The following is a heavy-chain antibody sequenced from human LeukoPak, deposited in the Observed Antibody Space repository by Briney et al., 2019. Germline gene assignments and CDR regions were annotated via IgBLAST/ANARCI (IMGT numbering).Heavy chain of an antibody. Sequence: PGGSLRLSCAASGFTISSYAMSWVRQAPGKGLEWVSSFSSGASTDYADSVKGRFTISRDNPKNTVYLQMDSLRAEDTAVYYCAKQRVSNGYYYFDYWGQGTLVTVSS. CDR1: GFTISSYA. CDR3: AKQRVSNGYYYFDY. CDR2: FSSGAST. V-gene: IGHV3-23*01. J-gene: IGHJ4*02. D-gene: IGHD3-22*01.